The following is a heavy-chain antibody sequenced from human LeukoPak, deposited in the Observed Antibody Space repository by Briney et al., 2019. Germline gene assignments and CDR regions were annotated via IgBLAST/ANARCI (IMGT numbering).Heavy chain of an antibody. D-gene: IGHD3-3*01. Sequence: LAGGSLRLSCTVSGFTVGTYAMSWVRQGPGKGLEWVALMSGSGGSPHYADSVKGRITISRDTFKNMLYLEMNSLRAEDTAIYYCAKDGEGFLEWSPSLAYWGQGTLVTVSS. CDR3: AKDGEGFLEWSPSLAY. J-gene: IGHJ4*02. CDR1: GFTVGTYA. V-gene: IGHV3-23*01. CDR2: MSGSGGSP.